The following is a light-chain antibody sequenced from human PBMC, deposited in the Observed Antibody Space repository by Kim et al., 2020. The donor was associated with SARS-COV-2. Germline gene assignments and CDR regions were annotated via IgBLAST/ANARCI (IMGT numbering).Light chain of an antibody. Sequence: EPASISCRSSQSLLLSNGYNYLDWYLQKPGQSPQLLIYLGSYRASGVPDRFSGSASGTDFTLKISRVEAEDVGVYYCMQAVQNPYTFGQGTKLEI. CDR2: LGS. J-gene: IGKJ2*01. V-gene: IGKV2-28*01. CDR1: QSLLLSNGYNY. CDR3: MQAVQNPYT.